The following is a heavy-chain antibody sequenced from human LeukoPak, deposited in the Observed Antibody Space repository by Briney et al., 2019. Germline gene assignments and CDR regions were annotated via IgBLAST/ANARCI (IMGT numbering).Heavy chain of an antibody. V-gene: IGHV3-30*01. Sequence: GGSLRLSCAASGFTFSSYAFHWVRQAPGKGLEWVAIISYDGSNKYYADSVKGRFTISRDNSKNTLYLQMNSLRAEDTAVYYCARDKGDILPGYYLYYFDYWGQGTLVTVSS. CDR3: ARDKGDILPGYYLYYFDY. CDR1: GFTFSSYA. CDR2: ISYDGSNK. D-gene: IGHD3-9*01. J-gene: IGHJ4*02.